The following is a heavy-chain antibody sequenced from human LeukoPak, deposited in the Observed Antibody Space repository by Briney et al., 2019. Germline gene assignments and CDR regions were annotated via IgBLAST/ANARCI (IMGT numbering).Heavy chain of an antibody. CDR3: ARQLGYCSGGSCHSQDLDY. D-gene: IGHD2-15*01. CDR1: RYSFTSYW. Sequence: GESLKISCKGSRYSFTSYWIGWVRQMPGKGLEWMGIIYPGDSDTRYSPSFQGQVTISADKSISTAYLQWSSLKASDTAMYYCARQLGYCSGGSCHSQDLDYWGQGTLVTVSS. CDR2: IYPGDSDT. V-gene: IGHV5-51*01. J-gene: IGHJ4*02.